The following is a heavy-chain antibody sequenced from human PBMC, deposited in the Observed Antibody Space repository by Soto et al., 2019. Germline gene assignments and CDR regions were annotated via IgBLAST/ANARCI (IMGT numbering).Heavy chain of an antibody. J-gene: IGHJ3*02. Sequence: ASVKVSCKTSGYTFTSYATHWLRQAPGQRLEWMGWINAGNGNTKYSQKFQGRVTITRDTSASTAYMELSSLRSEDTAVYYCARDLLTYDILTGYYTLDAFDIWG. V-gene: IGHV1-3*01. CDR1: GYTFTSYA. D-gene: IGHD3-9*01. CDR2: INAGNGNT. CDR3: ARDLLTYDILTGYYTLDAFDI.